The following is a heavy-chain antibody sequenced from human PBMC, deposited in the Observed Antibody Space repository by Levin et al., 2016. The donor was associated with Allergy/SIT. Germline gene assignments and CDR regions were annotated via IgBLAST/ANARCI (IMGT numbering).Heavy chain of an antibody. CDR1: GGSISPYS. D-gene: IGHD3-3*01. CDR3: ARVGNLRSYDFWGDYYTRPQHMDV. V-gene: IGHV4-59*13. Sequence: SETLSLTCAVSGGSISPYSWSWIRQPPGKGLEWIGNIYYSGSTNYNPSLKGRVTISVDMSKNQFSLKLSSVTAADTAVYYCARVGNLRSYDFWGDYYTRPQHMDVWGKGTTVTVSS. CDR2: IYYSGST. J-gene: IGHJ6*03.